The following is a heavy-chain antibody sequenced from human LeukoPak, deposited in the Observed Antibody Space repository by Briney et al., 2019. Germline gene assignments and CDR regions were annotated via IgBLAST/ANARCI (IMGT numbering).Heavy chain of an antibody. D-gene: IGHD1-26*01. V-gene: IGHV3-48*01. CDR3: ARDRIKSGSYYFDY. Sequence: GGSLTLSCAASAFTFSYYSMNWVRQAPGKGLEGVLYISGRSSTIYYAASEKGRFTISRDNAKNSMYLQMNSLRAEDTAVCYCARDRIKSGSYYFDYWGQGTLVTVSS. CDR1: AFTFSYYS. J-gene: IGHJ4*02. CDR2: ISGRSSTI.